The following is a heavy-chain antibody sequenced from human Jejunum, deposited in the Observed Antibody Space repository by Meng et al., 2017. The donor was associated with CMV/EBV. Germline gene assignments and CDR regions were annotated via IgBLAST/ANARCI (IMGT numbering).Heavy chain of an antibody. CDR3: ARGVISYHDS. CDR2: IYTDSGDT. J-gene: IGHJ5*02. Sequence: SCKAAGYTFTNFAIHWVRQAPGQRLEWMGWIYTDSGDTKFSQKFQGRVSLTRDTSATTAYMELSSLRSEDTAVYYCARGVISYHDSWGQGTLVTVSS. D-gene: IGHD3-16*01. CDR1: GYTFTNFA. V-gene: IGHV1-3*04.